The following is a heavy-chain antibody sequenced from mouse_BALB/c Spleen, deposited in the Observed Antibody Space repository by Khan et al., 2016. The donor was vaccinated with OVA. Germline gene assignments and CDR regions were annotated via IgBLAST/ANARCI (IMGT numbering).Heavy chain of an antibody. CDR3: ASRLTGSFAY. CDR1: GFTFSAYS. V-gene: IGHV5-6*01. J-gene: IGHJ3*01. CDR2: ISSGADYT. D-gene: IGHD4-1*01. Sequence: EVELVESGGDLVKPGGSLKLSCAASGFTFSAYSMSWVRQTPDKRLEWVATISSGADYTYYPDGVKGRFTFSRDNAKNTLYLQMSRLKSEDTAMYYCASRLTGSFAYWGQGTLVTVSA.